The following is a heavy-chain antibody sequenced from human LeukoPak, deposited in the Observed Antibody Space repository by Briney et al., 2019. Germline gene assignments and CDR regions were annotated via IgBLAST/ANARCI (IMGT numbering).Heavy chain of an antibody. CDR1: GYTFTSYA. CDR2: INTNTGYP. V-gene: IGHV7-4-1*02. J-gene: IGHJ6*03. CDR3: ARGLTAAGNGYYYYYMDV. Sequence: GASVKVSCKASGYTFTSYAMNWLRQAPGQRLEWMVWINTNTGYPTYAQCFTGRFVLFLDTSVSTAYLQISSLKAEDTAVYYCARGLTAAGNGYYYYYMDVWGKGTTVSVSS. D-gene: IGHD6-13*01.